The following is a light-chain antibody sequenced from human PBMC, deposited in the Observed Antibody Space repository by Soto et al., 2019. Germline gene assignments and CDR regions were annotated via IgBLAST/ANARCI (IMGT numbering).Light chain of an antibody. J-gene: IGLJ2*01. CDR1: SSDVGNYNL. V-gene: IGLV2-23*02. Sequence: QSALTQPASVSGSPGQSMTISCTGTSSDVGNYNLVSWYQHHPGTAPKLMIYEVTKRPSGVSSRFSGSKSGNTASLTISGLLAEDEADYYCCSAANRPSDVVFGGGTKLTVL. CDR2: EVT. CDR3: CSAANRPSDVV.